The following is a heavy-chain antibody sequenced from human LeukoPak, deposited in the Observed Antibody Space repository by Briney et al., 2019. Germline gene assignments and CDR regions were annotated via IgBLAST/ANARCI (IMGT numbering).Heavy chain of an antibody. CDR2: ISWNSGSI. D-gene: IGHD3-9*01. J-gene: IGHJ4*02. CDR1: GFTFDDYA. CDR3: AKDASGYPRSPFDY. Sequence: GRSLRLSCAASGFTFDDYAMHWVRQASGKGLEWVSGISWNSGSIGYADSVKGRFNISRDNAKNSLYLQMNSLRAEDMALYYCAKDASGYPRSPFDYWGQGTLVTVSS. V-gene: IGHV3-9*03.